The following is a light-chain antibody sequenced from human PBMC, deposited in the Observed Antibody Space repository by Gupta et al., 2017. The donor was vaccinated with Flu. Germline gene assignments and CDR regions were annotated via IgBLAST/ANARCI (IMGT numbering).Light chain of an antibody. Sequence: QSALTQPASVSGSPRQPITISCTGTSSDVGGYNYVSWYQQHPGKAPILMIFEVTHRPSGVSSRFSGSKSGNTASLTISGHEAEDEADYCCASYTTTTTWVFGGGTKLTVL. V-gene: IGLV2-14*01. J-gene: IGLJ3*02. CDR3: ASYTTTTTWV. CDR1: SSDVGGYNY. CDR2: EVT.